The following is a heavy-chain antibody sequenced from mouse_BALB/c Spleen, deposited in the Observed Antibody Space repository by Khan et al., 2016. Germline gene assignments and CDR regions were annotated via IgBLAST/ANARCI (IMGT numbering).Heavy chain of an antibody. D-gene: IGHD2-4*01. CDR2: IWGDGST. Sequence: QVQLKESGPGLVAPSQSLSITCTVSGFSITGFAVNWVRQPPGKGLEWLGVIWGDGSTDYDSALKSRLSISKDNSKSQVFLKMNSLQTDDTARYYCASYYDYAGGFAYWGQGTLVTVSA. CDR1: GFSITGFA. CDR3: ASYYDYAGGFAY. V-gene: IGHV2-6-7*01. J-gene: IGHJ3*01.